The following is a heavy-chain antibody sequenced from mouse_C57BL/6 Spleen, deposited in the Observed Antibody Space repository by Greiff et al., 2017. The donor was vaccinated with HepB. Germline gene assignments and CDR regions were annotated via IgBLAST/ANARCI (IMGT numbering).Heavy chain of an antibody. CDR2: IRLKSDNYAT. J-gene: IGHJ1*03. D-gene: IGHD1-1*01. V-gene: IGHV6-3*01. CDR3: TDNYYGKRWYFDV. Sequence: EVKLMESGGGLVQPGGSMKLSCVASGFTFSNYWMNWVRQSPEKGLEWVAQIRLKSDNYATHYAESVKGRFTISRDDSKSSVYLQTNNLRAEDTGIYYCTDNYYGKRWYFDVWGTGTTVTVSS. CDR1: GFTFSNYW.